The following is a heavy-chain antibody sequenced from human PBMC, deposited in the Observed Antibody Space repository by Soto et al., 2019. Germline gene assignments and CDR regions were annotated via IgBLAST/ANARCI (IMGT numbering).Heavy chain of an antibody. CDR3: ARHPYSSGDYYFDH. CDR2: IWFDGSNR. V-gene: IGHV3-33*01. D-gene: IGHD6-19*01. CDR1: GFTFSSHG. Sequence: GGSLRLSCTASGFTFSSHGMHWVRQAPGKGLQWVAVIWFDGSNRNYADSVKGRFTVSRDNSRNTLYLQMNRLGAEDTAVYYCARHPYSSGDYYFDHWGQRAPLTVSS. J-gene: IGHJ4*02.